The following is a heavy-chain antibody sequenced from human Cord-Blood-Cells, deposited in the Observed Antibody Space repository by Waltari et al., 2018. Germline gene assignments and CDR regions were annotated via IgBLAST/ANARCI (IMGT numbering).Heavy chain of an antibody. V-gene: IGHV4-30-2*01. CDR2: INHSVST. CDR3: ARGIKSEWLLYGYNWFDP. CDR1: GGSINSGGYS. J-gene: IGHJ5*02. Sequence: QLQLQESGSGLVKPSQTLSLTCAVSGGSINSGGYSWSWIRQPPGKGLEWIGYINHSVSTYYNPSLKSRVTISVDRSKNQFSLKLSSVTAADTAVYYCARGIKSEWLLYGYNWFDPWGQGTLVTVSS. D-gene: IGHD3-3*01.